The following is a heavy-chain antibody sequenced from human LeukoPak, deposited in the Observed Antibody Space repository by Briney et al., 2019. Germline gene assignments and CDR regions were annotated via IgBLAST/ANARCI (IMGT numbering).Heavy chain of an antibody. Sequence: GGSLRLSCAASGFTFSGSAMHWVRQASGKGLEWVDRIRSKANSDATADAASVKGRFTISRDDSKNTAYLQMNSLKTEDTAVYYCRWQTVTTLGGDYWGQGTLVTVSS. CDR2: IRSKANSDAT. J-gene: IGHJ4*02. CDR3: RWQTVTTLGGDY. V-gene: IGHV3-73*01. D-gene: IGHD4-17*01. CDR1: GFTFSGSA.